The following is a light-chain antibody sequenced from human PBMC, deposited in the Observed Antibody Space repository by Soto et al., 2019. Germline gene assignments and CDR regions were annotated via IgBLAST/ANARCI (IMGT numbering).Light chain of an antibody. V-gene: IGKV1-9*01. CDR2: AAS. CDR3: QQYNTYRMGIT. Sequence: AGDRVPITCRASQVISSYLAWYQQKPGRAPKLLIYAASTLQSGVPSRFSGSGSGTEFTLTISSLQPDDFATFYCQQYNTYRMGITFGQGTRLEI. CDR1: QVISSY. J-gene: IGKJ5*01.